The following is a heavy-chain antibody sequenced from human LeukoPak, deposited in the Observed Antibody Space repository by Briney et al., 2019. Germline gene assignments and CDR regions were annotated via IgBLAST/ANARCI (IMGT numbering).Heavy chain of an antibody. V-gene: IGHV4-59*01. CDR1: GGSISSYY. CDR3: ARDRYYYGSGSFTFDY. J-gene: IGHJ4*02. D-gene: IGHD3-10*01. CDR2: IYYSGST. Sequence: PSETLSLTCTVSGGSISSYYWSWIRQPPGKGLEWIGYIYYSGSTNYNPSLKSRVTISVDTSKNQFSLKLSSVTAADTAVYYCARDRYYYGSGSFTFDYWGQGTLVTVSS.